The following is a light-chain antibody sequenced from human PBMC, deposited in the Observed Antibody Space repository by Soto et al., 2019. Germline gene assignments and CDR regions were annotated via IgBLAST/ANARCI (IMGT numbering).Light chain of an antibody. CDR2: QDN. J-gene: IGLJ2*01. Sequence: SYELTQPPSVSVSPGQTASFTCSGDKLGDKYACWYQQKPGQSPVLVIYQDNKRPSGIPERFSGSNSGNTATLTISGTQAMDEADYYCQAWDSSTAHVVFGGGTKLTVL. CDR1: KLGDKY. V-gene: IGLV3-1*01. CDR3: QAWDSSTAHVV.